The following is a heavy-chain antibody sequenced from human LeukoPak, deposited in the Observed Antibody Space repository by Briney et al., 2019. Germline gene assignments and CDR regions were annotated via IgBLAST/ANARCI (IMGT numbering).Heavy chain of an antibody. CDR2: IKQDGSEK. J-gene: IGHJ5*02. V-gene: IGHV3-7*01. D-gene: IGHD6-13*01. Sequence: GGSLRLSCAASGFTFSSYWMSWVRQAPGKGLEWVANIKQDGSEKYYVDSVKGRFTISRDNAKNSLYLQMNSLRAEDTAVYYCVRGSYSSPDNWFDPWGQGTLVTVSS. CDR1: GFTFSSYW. CDR3: VRGSYSSPDNWFDP.